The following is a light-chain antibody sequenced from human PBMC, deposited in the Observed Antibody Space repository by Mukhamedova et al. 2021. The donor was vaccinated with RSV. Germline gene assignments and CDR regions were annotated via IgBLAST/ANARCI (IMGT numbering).Light chain of an antibody. CDR3: SSYTSSSTLEV. CDR2: DVS. V-gene: IGLV2-14*03. Sequence: TGTSSDVGGYNYVSWYQQHPGKAPKLMIYDVSNRPSGVSNRFSGSKSGNTASLTISGPQAEDEADYYCSSYTSSSTLEVFGGGTK. J-gene: IGLJ3*02. CDR1: SSDVGGYNY.